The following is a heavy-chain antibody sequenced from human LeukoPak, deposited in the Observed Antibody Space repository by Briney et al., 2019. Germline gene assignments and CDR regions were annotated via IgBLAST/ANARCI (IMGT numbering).Heavy chain of an antibody. Sequence: SETLSLTCTVSGGSISSGSYYWSWIRQPAGKGLEWIGRIYTSGSTNYNPSLKSRVTISVDMSKNQFSLKLSSVTAADTAVYYCARHHYQLSALDYWGQGTLVTVSS. V-gene: IGHV4-61*02. CDR1: GGSISSGSYY. D-gene: IGHD2-2*01. CDR3: ARHHYQLSALDY. J-gene: IGHJ4*02. CDR2: IYTSGST.